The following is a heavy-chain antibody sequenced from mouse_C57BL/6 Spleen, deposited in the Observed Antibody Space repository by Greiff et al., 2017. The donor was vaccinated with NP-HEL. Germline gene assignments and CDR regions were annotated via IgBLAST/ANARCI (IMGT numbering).Heavy chain of an antibody. CDR2: ISSGSSTI. Sequence: EVKLMESGGGLVKPGGSLKLSCAASGFTFSDYGMHWVRQAPEKGLEWVAYISSGSSTIYYADTVKGRFTISRDNAKNTLFLQMTSLRSEDTAMYYCARQHYGSSGFDYWGQGTTLTVSS. CDR3: ARQHYGSSGFDY. CDR1: GFTFSDYG. J-gene: IGHJ2*01. D-gene: IGHD1-1*01. V-gene: IGHV5-17*01.